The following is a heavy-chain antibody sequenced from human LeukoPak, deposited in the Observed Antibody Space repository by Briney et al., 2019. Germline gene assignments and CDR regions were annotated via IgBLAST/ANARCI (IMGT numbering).Heavy chain of an antibody. CDR3: ARAPPGVWVPRGEYNWFDP. J-gene: IGHJ5*02. Sequence: GASVKVSCKASGGTFSSYAISWVRQAPGQGLEWMGGIIPIFGTANYAQKFQGRVTITADESTSTAYMELSSLRSEDTAVYYCARAPPGVWVPRGEYNWFDPWGQGTLVTVSS. CDR1: GGTFSSYA. V-gene: IGHV1-69*13. D-gene: IGHD3-16*01. CDR2: IIPIFGTA.